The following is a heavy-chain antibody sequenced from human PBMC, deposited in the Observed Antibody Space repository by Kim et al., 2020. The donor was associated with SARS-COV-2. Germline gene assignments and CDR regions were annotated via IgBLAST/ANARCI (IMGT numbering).Heavy chain of an antibody. V-gene: IGHV4-4*02. J-gene: IGHJ4*02. CDR2: ST. CDR3: ARVSTGTTHY. D-gene: IGHD1-1*01. Sequence: STNYNPSLKSRVTISVDKSKNQFSLKLSSVTAADTAVYYCARVSTGTTHYWGQGTLVTVSS.